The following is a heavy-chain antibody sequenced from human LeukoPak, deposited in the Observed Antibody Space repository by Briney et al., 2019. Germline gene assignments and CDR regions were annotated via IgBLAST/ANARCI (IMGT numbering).Heavy chain of an antibody. Sequence: GGSLRLSCAASGFTFSDYYMSWIRQAPGKGLEWVSYISSSGSTIYYADSVKGRFTISRDNAKNSLYLQMNSLRAEDTAVYYCTTDRVDFWSGTSWGQGTLVTVSS. CDR3: TTDRVDFWSGTS. CDR2: ISSSGSTI. J-gene: IGHJ5*02. V-gene: IGHV3-11*04. D-gene: IGHD3-3*01. CDR1: GFTFSDYY.